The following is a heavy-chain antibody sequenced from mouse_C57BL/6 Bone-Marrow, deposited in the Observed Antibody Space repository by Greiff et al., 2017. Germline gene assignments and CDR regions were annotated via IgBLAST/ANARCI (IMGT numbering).Heavy chain of an antibody. J-gene: IGHJ4*01. CDR3: ARYSSYNYAMDY. CDR1: GYTFTDYY. V-gene: IGHV1-76*01. CDR2: IYPGSGNT. Sequence: QVQLQQSGAELVRPGASVKLSCKASGYTFTDYYINWVKQRPGQGLEWIARIYPGSGNTYYNEKFKGKATLTAEKSSSTAYMQLSSLTSEDSAVYFCARYSSYNYAMDYWGQGTSVTVSS. D-gene: IGHD1-1*01.